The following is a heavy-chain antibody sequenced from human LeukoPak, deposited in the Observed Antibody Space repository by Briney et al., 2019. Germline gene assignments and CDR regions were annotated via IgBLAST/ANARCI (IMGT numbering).Heavy chain of an antibody. CDR3: ARDLRFVVVPAAMFDY. V-gene: IGHV4-39*07. CDR2: IYYSGST. D-gene: IGHD2-2*01. J-gene: IGHJ4*02. Sequence: SSETLSLTCTVSGGSISSSSYYWGWIRQPPGKGLEWIGSIYYSGSTYYNPSLKSRVTISVDTSKNQFSLKLSSVTAADTAVYYCARDLRFVVVPAAMFDYWGQGTLVTVSS. CDR1: GGSISSSSYY.